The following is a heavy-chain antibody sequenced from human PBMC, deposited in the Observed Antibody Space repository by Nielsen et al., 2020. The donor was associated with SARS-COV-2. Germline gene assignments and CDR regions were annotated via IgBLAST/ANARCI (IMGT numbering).Heavy chain of an antibody. D-gene: IGHD3-22*01. CDR3: TRENSSGYYFDY. CDR1: GFTFSDHY. V-gene: IGHV3-49*04. J-gene: IGHJ4*02. Sequence: GESLKISCAASGFTFSDHYMDWVRQAPGKGLEWVGFIRSKAYGGTTEYAASVKGRFTISRDDSKSIAYLQMNSLKTEDTAVYYCTRENSSGYYFDYWGQGTLVTVSS. CDR2: IRSKAYGGTT.